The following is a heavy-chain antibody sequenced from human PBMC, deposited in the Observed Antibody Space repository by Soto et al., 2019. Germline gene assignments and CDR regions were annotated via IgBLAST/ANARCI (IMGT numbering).Heavy chain of an antibody. Sequence: GGSLRLSCAASGFTFSSYAMSWVRQAPGRGLGWVSAISGSGGSTYYADSVKGRFTISRDNSKNTLYLQMNSLRAGDTAVYYCAKELVQFIAAAVATQLDYWGQGALVTVSS. V-gene: IGHV3-23*01. J-gene: IGHJ4*02. CDR1: GFTFSSYA. CDR3: AKELVQFIAAAVATQLDY. D-gene: IGHD6-13*01. CDR2: ISGSGGST.